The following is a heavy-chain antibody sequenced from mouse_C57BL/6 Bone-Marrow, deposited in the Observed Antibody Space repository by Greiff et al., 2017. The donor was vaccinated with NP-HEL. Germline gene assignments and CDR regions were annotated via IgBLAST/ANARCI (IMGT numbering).Heavy chain of an antibody. CDR1: GFNIKDDY. CDR3: TTDGNCDY. CDR2: IDPENGDT. Sequence: VQPQQSGAELVRPGASVKLSCTASGFNIKDDYMHWVKQRPEQGLEWIGWIDPENGDTEYASKFQGKATITADTSSNTAYLQLSSLTSEDTAVYYCTTDGNCDYWGQGTTLTVSS. D-gene: IGHD2-1*01. V-gene: IGHV14-4*01. J-gene: IGHJ2*01.